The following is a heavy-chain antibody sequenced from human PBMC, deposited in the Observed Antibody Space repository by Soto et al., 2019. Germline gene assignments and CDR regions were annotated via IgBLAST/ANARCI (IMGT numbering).Heavy chain of an antibody. J-gene: IGHJ4*02. V-gene: IGHV4-39*01. Sequence: SETLSLTCTVTGDSISSRSYYWGWIRQPPGKGLEWIGSIYYSGSTYNNPSLRSRVSMSIDTSKDQFSLKLKSVTAADTALYFCARQRTSVVTQAYFDVWGQGTLVTVSS. CDR3: ARQRTSVVTQAYFDV. D-gene: IGHD2-21*02. CDR2: IYYSGST. CDR1: GDSISSRSYY.